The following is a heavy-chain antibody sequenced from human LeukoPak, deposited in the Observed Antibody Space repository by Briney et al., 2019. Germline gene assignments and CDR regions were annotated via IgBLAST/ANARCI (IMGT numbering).Heavy chain of an antibody. Sequence: SETLSLTCTVSGGSISSYYWSWIRQPPGKGLEWIGYIYTSGSTNYNPSLKSRVTISVDTSKNRFSLKLSSVTAADTAVYYCARLRGIGSSSSLDYWGQGTLVTVSS. V-gene: IGHV4-4*09. D-gene: IGHD6-6*01. CDR2: IYTSGST. J-gene: IGHJ4*02. CDR3: ARLRGIGSSSSLDY. CDR1: GGSISSYY.